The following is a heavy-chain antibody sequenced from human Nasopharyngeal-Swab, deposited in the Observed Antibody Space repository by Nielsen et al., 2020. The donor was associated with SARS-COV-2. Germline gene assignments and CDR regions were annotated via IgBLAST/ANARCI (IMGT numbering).Heavy chain of an antibody. CDR1: GWSFSGYY. CDR3: ARRRSSGRYFFDY. V-gene: IGHV4-34*01. Sequence: SETLSLTCAVYGWSFSGYYWSWIRQTPGKGLDWFVLINHIGSTNYNPSLKSRVTLSAYMSKNQLSLKLNSVTAADTAVYYCARRRSSGRYFFDYWGRGTPVTVSS. CDR2: INHIGST. J-gene: IGHJ4*01. D-gene: IGHD3-22*01.